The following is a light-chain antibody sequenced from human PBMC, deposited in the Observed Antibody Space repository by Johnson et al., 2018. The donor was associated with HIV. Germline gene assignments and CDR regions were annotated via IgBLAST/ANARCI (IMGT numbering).Light chain of an antibody. J-gene: IGLJ1*01. CDR3: GTWDNSLSIGYV. V-gene: IGLV1-51*02. CDR1: GSNIGSHY. Sequence: QSVLTQPTSVSAAPGQRVTISCSGRGSNIGSHYVSWYQQLPGTAPKLLIFENDKRPSGIPDRFSGSKSGTSATLGITGLQAGDEADYYCGTWDNSLSIGYVFGTGTKVTVL. CDR2: END.